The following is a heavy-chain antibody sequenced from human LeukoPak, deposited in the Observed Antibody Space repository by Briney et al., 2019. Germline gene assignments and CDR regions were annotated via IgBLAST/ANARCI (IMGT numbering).Heavy chain of an antibody. V-gene: IGHV3-53*01. CDR3: ARDMGYCSSTSCYLYFQH. J-gene: IGHJ1*01. Sequence: GGPLGLSCAASGFTVSSNYMSWVRQAPGKGREGVSVIYSGGSTYYADSVKGRFTISRDNSKTTLYLQMNSLRAEDTAVYFCARDMGYCSSTSCYLYFQHWGQDSLVTVSS. CDR2: IYSGGST. CDR1: GFTVSSNY. D-gene: IGHD2-2*01.